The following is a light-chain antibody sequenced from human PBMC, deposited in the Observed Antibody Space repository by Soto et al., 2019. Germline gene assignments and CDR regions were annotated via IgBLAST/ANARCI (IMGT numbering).Light chain of an antibody. CDR1: SSDVGGYDY. CDR2: EVS. J-gene: IGLJ3*02. CDR3: SSFTSSGTL. Sequence: QSVLTQPATVSGSPGQPITISCTGTSSDVGGYDYVSWYQQHPGKVPKLIIYEVSIWASGVSNRFSASKSANTASLTISGLQPEDEADYYCSSFTSSGTLFGGGTKLTVL. V-gene: IGLV2-14*01.